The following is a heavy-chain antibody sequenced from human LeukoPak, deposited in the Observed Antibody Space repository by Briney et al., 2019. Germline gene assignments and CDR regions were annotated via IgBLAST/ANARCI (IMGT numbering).Heavy chain of an antibody. CDR2: ISYDGTDK. Sequence: PGGSLRLSCAASGFTFNPYAMYWVRQAPGKGLEWVAVISYDGTDKYYADFVKGRFTISRDNSKNTLYLQMNSLRAEDTAVYYCARDGPSDSDWYFDLWGRGTLVTVSS. CDR1: GFTFNPYA. CDR3: ARDGPSDSDWYFDL. D-gene: IGHD2-21*02. J-gene: IGHJ2*01. V-gene: IGHV3-30*04.